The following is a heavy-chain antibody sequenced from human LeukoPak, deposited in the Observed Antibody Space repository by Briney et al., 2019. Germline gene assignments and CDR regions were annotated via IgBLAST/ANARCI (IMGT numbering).Heavy chain of an antibody. J-gene: IGHJ5*02. Sequence: GASVKVSCKASGYTFTSYAMHWVRQAPGQRLEWMGWINAGNGNTKYSQKFQGRVTITRDTSASTAYMELSSLRSEDTAVYYCAREIGYCSSTSCYAEWFDPWGQGTLVTVSS. V-gene: IGHV1-3*01. CDR1: GYTFTSYA. CDR2: INAGNGNT. CDR3: AREIGYCSSTSCYAEWFDP. D-gene: IGHD2-2*01.